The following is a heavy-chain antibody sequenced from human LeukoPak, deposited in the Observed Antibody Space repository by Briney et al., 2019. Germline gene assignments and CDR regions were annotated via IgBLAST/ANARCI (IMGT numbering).Heavy chain of an antibody. D-gene: IGHD3-16*01. CDR2: IYSGGST. V-gene: IGHV3-53*01. CDR3: AKGYYDYVWGSYYFDY. Sequence: PGGSLRLSCAASGFTVSSNYMSWVRQAPGKGLEWVSVIYSGGSTYYADSVKGRFTISRDNSKNTLYLQMNSLRAEDTAVYYCAKGYYDYVWGSYYFDYWGQGILVTVSS. J-gene: IGHJ4*02. CDR1: GFTVSSNY.